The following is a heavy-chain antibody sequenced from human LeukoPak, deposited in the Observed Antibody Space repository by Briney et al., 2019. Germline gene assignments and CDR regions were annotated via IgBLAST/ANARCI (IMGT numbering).Heavy chain of an antibody. D-gene: IGHD3-22*01. CDR2: ISSSGSTI. J-gene: IGHJ4*02. CDR3: ARDTYRYYYDSSGYWEPVY. V-gene: IGHV3-11*04. Sequence: PGGSLRLSCAASGFTFSDYYMSWIRQAPGKGLEWVSYISSSGSTIYYADSVKGRFTISRDNAKNSLYLQMNSLRAEDTALYYCARDTYRYYYDSSGYWEPVYWGQGTLVTVSS. CDR1: GFTFSDYY.